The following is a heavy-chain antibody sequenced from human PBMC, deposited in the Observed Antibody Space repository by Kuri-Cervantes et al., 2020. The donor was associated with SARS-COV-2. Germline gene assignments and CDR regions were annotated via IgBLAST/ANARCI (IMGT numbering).Heavy chain of an antibody. CDR3: ARGSYGPGGRAFDI. D-gene: IGHD5-18*01. V-gene: IGHV3-30*14. CDR1: GFTFSSYA. CDR2: ISYDGSYK. Sequence: GGSLRLSCAASGFTFSSYAMHWVRQAPGKGLEWVAVISYDGSYKYYADSVKGRFTISRENAKNSLYLQMNSLRAGDTAVYYCARGSYGPGGRAFDIWGQGTMVTVSS. J-gene: IGHJ3*02.